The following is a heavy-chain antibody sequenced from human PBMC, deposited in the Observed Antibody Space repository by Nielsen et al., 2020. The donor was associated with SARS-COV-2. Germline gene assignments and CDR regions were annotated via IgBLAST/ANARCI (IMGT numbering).Heavy chain of an antibody. D-gene: IGHD3-16*02. CDR2: IKQDGSEK. Sequence: GESLKISCAASGFTFSSYWMSWVRQAPGKGLEWVANIKQDGSEKYYVDSVKGRFTISRDNAKNSLYLQMNSLRAEDTAVYYCARGGKVWGSYRPPPFDYWGQGTLVTVSS. CDR3: ARGGKVWGSYRPPPFDY. V-gene: IGHV3-7*05. J-gene: IGHJ4*02. CDR1: GFTFSSYW.